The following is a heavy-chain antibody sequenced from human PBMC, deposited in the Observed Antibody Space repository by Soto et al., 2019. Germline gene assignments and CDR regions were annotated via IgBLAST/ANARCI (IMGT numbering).Heavy chain of an antibody. CDR3: ARGSYGSGPYHVKDY. J-gene: IGHJ4*02. CDR1: GFTFSSYT. Sequence: GGSLGLSCVGSGFTFSSYTIHWVRQAPGKGLEWVAVISDEGSIQIYADSVKGRFTIFRDNAKNSLYLQMNSLRAEDSAVYYCARGSYGSGPYHVKDYWGQGTLVTVSS. D-gene: IGHD3-10*01. V-gene: IGHV3-30*07. CDR2: ISDEGSIQ.